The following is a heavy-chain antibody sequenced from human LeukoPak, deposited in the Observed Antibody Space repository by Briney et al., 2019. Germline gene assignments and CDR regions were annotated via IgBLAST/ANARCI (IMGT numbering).Heavy chain of an antibody. D-gene: IGHD6-13*01. CDR2: INHSGST. V-gene: IGHV4-34*01. J-gene: IGHJ4*02. CDR3: ARRGAAAGR. Sequence: PSETLSLTCAVYGGPFSGYYWSWIRQPPGKGLEWIGEINHSGSTNYNPSLKSRVTISVDTSKNQFSLKLSSVTAADTAVYYCARRGAAAGRWGQGTLVTVSS. CDR1: GGPFSGYY.